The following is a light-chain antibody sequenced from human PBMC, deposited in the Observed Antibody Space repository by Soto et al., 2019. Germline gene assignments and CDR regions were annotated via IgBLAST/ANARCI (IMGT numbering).Light chain of an antibody. V-gene: IGKV2-28*01. CDR3: MQALQTPLYT. CDR1: QSLLHSNGYNY. CDR2: LGS. J-gene: IGKJ2*01. Sequence: DIVMTQSPLSLPVSLGEPASISCRSSQSLLHSNGYNYLDWYLQKPGQAPQLLIYLGSNRASGVPDRFSGSGSGADVTLKISRVEAEYVGVYYCMQALQTPLYTFGQGTKLEIK.